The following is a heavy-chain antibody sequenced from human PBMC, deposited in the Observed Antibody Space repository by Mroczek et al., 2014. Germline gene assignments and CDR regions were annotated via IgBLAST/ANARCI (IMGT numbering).Heavy chain of an antibody. CDR1: GGSISRYY. J-gene: IGHJ5*02. CDR2: IYYSGST. V-gene: IGHV4-59*01. Sequence: QVQLQESGPGLVKPSETLSLTCTVSGGSISRYYWSWIRQPPGKGLEWIGYIYYSGSTNYNPSLKSRVTISVDTSKNQFSLKLSSVTAADTAVYYCAREGTPPTYSSSSHWFDPWGQGTLVTVS. D-gene: IGHD6-6*01. CDR3: AREGTPPTYSSSSHWFDP.